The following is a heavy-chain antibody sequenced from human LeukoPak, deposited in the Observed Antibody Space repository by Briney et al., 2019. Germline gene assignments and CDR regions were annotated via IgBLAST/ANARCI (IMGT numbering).Heavy chain of an antibody. CDR1: GFTFSSYA. CDR2: ISYDGSNK. CDR3: ARDLVRYSSSSEYAFDI. Sequence: GRSLRLSCAASGFTFSSYAMHWVRQAPGKGLEWVAVISYDGSNKYYADSVKGRFTISRDNSKNTLYLQMNSLRAEDTAVYYCARDLVRYSSSSEYAFDIWGQGTMVTVSS. D-gene: IGHD6-6*01. J-gene: IGHJ3*02. V-gene: IGHV3-30-3*01.